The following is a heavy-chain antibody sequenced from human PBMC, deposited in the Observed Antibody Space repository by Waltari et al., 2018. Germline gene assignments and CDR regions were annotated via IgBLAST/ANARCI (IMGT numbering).Heavy chain of an antibody. Sequence: EVQLVESGGGLVQPGGSLRLSCAASGFTFSSYAMSWVRQAPGKGLEWVSAISGSGGSTYYADSVKGRFTISRDNSKNTLYLQMNSLKASDTAMYYCARQVIDSGYDSMGVEYYFDYWGQGTLVTVSS. D-gene: IGHD5-12*01. CDR2: ISGSGGST. J-gene: IGHJ4*02. V-gene: IGHV3-23*04. CDR3: ARQVIDSGYDSMGVEYYFDY. CDR1: GFTFSSYA.